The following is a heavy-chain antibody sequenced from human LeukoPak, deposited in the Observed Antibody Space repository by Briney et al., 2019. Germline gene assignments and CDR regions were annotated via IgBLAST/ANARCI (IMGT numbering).Heavy chain of an antibody. Sequence: SETLSLTFTVSGGSISNYYWSWIRQPPGKGLEWIGYIYYSGSTNYKSSLKSRVTISVDTSKNQFSLNLSSVTAADTAVYYCARDTRGDILTGAHAFDIWGQGTMVTVSS. CDR3: ARDTRGDILTGAHAFDI. CDR2: IYYSGST. V-gene: IGHV4-59*01. J-gene: IGHJ3*02. CDR1: GGSISNYY. D-gene: IGHD3-9*01.